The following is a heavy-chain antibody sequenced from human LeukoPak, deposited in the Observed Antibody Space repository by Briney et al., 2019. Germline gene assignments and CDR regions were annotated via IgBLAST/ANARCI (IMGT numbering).Heavy chain of an antibody. CDR2: IYYSGST. J-gene: IGHJ6*03. CDR3: ARGVVSHYYYYYYMDV. Sequence: PSETLSLTCTVSGASISSYYWSWIRPPPGKGLEWIGYIYYSGSTNYNPSLKSRVTISVDTSKNQFSLKLSSVTAADTAVYYCARGVVSHYYYYYYMDVWGKGTTVTVSS. V-gene: IGHV4-59*01. D-gene: IGHD3-3*01. CDR1: GASISSYY.